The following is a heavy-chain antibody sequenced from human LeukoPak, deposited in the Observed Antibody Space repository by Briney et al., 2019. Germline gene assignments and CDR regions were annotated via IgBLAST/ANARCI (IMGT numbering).Heavy chain of an antibody. CDR1: GGSISSYY. CDR2: IYYSGST. CDR3: AREGGSHGPPNY. D-gene: IGHD1-26*01. Sequence: PSETLSLTCTVSGGSISSYYWSWTRQPPGKGLEWIGYIYYSGSTNYNPSLKSRVTISVDTSKNQFSLKLSSVTAADTAVYYCAREGGSHGPPNYWGQGTLVTVSS. J-gene: IGHJ4*02. V-gene: IGHV4-59*01.